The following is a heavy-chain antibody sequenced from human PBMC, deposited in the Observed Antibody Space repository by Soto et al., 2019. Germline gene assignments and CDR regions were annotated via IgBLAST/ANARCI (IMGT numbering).Heavy chain of an antibody. CDR1: GCSSVRSNYY. D-gene: IGHD3-10*01. CDR3: ARHFVAVVIKGWGY. V-gene: IGHV4-39*01. J-gene: IGHJ4*02. CDR2: TYYNGNA. Sequence: SETLSLTCNVSGCSSVRSNYYWDWLRQPPGKGLEWIGTTYYNGNAYYNPSLRSRVSMSVDTSKNQFSLKLISVTAADTAVYYCARHFVAVVIKGWGYWGQGKLVTVSS.